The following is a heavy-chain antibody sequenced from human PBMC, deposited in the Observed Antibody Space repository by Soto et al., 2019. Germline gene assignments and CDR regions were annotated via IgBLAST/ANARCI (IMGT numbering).Heavy chain of an antibody. Sequence: LTCAISGDSVSSNSAAWNWIRSSPSRGLEWLGRTYYRSNWRHDYAVSVKSRITVNPDTSKNHFSLQLNSVTPDDTAVYYCARGVAGSGFDLWGQGTLVTVSS. CDR2: TYYRSNWRH. CDR1: GDSVSSNSAA. V-gene: IGHV6-1*01. D-gene: IGHD6-19*01. J-gene: IGHJ4*02. CDR3: ARGVAGSGFDL.